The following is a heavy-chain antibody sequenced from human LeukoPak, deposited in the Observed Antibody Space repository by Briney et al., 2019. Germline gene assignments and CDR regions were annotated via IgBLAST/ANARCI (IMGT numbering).Heavy chain of an antibody. CDR2: ISSSSYI. CDR1: GFTFSSYS. Sequence: PGGSLRLSCAPSGFTFSSYSMNWVRQAPGEGLAWVSSISSSSYIYYADSVKGRFTISRDNAKNSLYLQMNSLRAEDTAVYYCARDSQDYYDSSGYPPFDPWGQGTLVTVSS. J-gene: IGHJ5*02. V-gene: IGHV3-21*01. CDR3: ARDSQDYYDSSGYPPFDP. D-gene: IGHD3-22*01.